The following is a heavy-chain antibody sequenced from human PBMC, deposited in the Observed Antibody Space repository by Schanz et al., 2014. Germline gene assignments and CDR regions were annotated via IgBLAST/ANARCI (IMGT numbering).Heavy chain of an antibody. J-gene: IGHJ4*02. CDR2: ISGSGVIT. CDR1: GFTFSTYA. D-gene: IGHD3-16*02. CDR3: AKYRYSVFDFDY. V-gene: IGHV3-23*04. Sequence: VQLVESGGGLVQPGGSLRLSCATSGFTFSTYAMSWVRQAPGKGLEWVSGISGSGVITYYEDSVKGRFTISRDNSKNTLYLQMNSLRAEDTAIYYCAKYRYSVFDFDYWGQGTLVTVSS.